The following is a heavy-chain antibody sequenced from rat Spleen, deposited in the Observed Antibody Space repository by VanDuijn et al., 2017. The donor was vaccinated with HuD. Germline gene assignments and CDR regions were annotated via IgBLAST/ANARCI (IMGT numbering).Heavy chain of an antibody. J-gene: IGHJ1*01. CDR2: ITNTGGST. CDR1: GFTLKNYW. D-gene: IGHD1-4*01. V-gene: IGHV5-31*01. CDR3: ARPGGYYWYVDF. Sequence: EVQLVESGGGLVQPGRSLKLSCVASGFTLKNYWMTWIRQAPGKGLEWVASITNTGGSTYYPDSVKGRFTISRDNAENTLYLQMNSLRSEDTATYYCARPGGYYWYVDFWGPGPMVTVSS.